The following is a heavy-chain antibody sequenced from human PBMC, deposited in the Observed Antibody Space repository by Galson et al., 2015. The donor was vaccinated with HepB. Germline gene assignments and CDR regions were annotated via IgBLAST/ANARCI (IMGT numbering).Heavy chain of an antibody. J-gene: IGHJ4*02. CDR2: ISAYNGNT. V-gene: IGHV1-18*04. Sequence: SVKVSCKASGYTFTSYGISWVRQAPGQGLEWMGWISAYNGNTNYAQKLQGRVTMTTDTSTSTAYMELRSLRSDDTAVYYCARDSGWGVPLRPPTIDYWGQGTLVTVSS. CDR1: GYTFTSYG. D-gene: IGHD3-10*01. CDR3: ARDSGWGVPLRPPTIDY.